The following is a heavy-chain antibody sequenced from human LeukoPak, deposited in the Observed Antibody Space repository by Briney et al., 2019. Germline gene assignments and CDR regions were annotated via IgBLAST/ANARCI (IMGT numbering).Heavy chain of an antibody. CDR1: GFTFSSYV. CDR2: IYYSGST. J-gene: IGHJ4*02. Sequence: LRLSCAASGFTFSSYVMTWVRQAPGKGLEWIGYIYYSGSTYYNPSLKSRVTISVDTSKNQFSLELSSVTAADTAVYYCASSRWLQFKYYFDYWGQGTLVTVSS. V-gene: IGHV4-31*02. CDR3: ASSRWLQFKYYFDY. D-gene: IGHD5-24*01.